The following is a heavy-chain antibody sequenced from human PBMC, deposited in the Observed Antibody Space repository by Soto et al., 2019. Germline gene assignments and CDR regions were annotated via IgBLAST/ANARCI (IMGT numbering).Heavy chain of an antibody. D-gene: IGHD2-15*01. CDR1: GFTFTNAW. CDR3: TTESSGYCRGGNCYDSDY. CDR2: IKSKTDGGTT. V-gene: IGHV3-15*07. J-gene: IGHJ4*02. Sequence: PGGSLRLSCAASGFTFTNAWMNWVRQAPGKGLEWVGRIKSKTDGGTTDYAAPVRGRFTISRDDSKNTLYLQMSSLKTEDTAVYYCTTESSGYCRGGNCYDSDYWGPGTPVTVSS.